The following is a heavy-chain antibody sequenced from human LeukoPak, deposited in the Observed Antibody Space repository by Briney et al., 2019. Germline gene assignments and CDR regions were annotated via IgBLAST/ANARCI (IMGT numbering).Heavy chain of an antibody. CDR1: GFTFSSYW. D-gene: IGHD6-19*01. CDR3: ASSGWYVPALFDY. Sequence: GGSLRLSCAASGFTFSSYWMSWVRQAPGKGREWVANIKQDGSEKYYVDSVKGRFTISRDNAKNSLYLQMNSLRAEDTAVYYCASSGWYVPALFDYWGQGTLVTVSS. J-gene: IGHJ4*02. CDR2: IKQDGSEK. V-gene: IGHV3-7*01.